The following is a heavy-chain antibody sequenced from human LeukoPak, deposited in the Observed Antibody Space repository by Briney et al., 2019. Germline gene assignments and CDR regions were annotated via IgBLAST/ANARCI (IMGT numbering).Heavy chain of an antibody. CDR2: ISRSSTDT. CDR1: GFTFTDFY. D-gene: IGHD3-10*01. Sequence: GGSLRLSCAASGFTFTDFYMSWIRQAPGKGLEWLSDISRSSTDTNYADSVKGRFTISRDNAKNSLFLQLNSLRAEDTAVYYCAREGVSRGYTFDIWGQGTMVTVSS. V-gene: IGHV3-11*06. CDR3: AREGVSRGYTFDI. J-gene: IGHJ3*02.